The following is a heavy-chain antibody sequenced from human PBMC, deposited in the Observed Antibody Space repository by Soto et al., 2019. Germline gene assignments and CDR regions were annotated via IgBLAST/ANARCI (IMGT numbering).Heavy chain of an antibody. V-gene: IGHV4-4*02. D-gene: IGHD2-8*01. J-gene: IGHJ4*02. CDR3: VHHGGVPYYHDF. CDR1: GGSLSSSSW. CDR2: IFYSGST. Sequence: SETLSLTCAVSGGSLSSSSWWSWVRQPPGKTLEWLGEIFYSGSTKYNPSLNSRVTISADQSKNDFSLRLSSVTAADTAVYYCVHHGGVPYYHDFWGQGMLVT.